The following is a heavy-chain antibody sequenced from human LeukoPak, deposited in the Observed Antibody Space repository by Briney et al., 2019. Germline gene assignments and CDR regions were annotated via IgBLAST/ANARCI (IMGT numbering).Heavy chain of an antibody. Sequence: SETLSLTCTVSGGSISSYYWSWIRQPPGKGLEWIGHIYYSGSTNYNPSLKSRVTISVDTSKNQFSLKLSSVTAADTAVYYCARISDSGYDLYFDYWGQGTLVTVSS. CDR3: ARISDSGYDLYFDY. D-gene: IGHD5-12*01. CDR1: GGSISSYY. J-gene: IGHJ4*02. CDR2: IYYSGST. V-gene: IGHV4-59*01.